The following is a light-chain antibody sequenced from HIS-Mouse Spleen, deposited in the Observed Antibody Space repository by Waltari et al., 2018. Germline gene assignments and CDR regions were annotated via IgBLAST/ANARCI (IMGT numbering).Light chain of an antibody. CDR2: EGS. Sequence: QSALTQPASVSGSPGQSITISCTGTSSDVGSYNLVSWYQQHPGKAPKLMIYEGSKRPSGVSIRFSGSKSGNTAYLTISGLQAEDEADYYCCSYAGSSTWVFGGGTKLTVL. CDR3: CSYAGSSTWV. J-gene: IGLJ3*02. CDR1: SSDVGSYNL. V-gene: IGLV2-23*01.